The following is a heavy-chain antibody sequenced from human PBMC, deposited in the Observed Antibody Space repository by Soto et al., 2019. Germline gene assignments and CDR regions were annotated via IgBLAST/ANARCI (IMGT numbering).Heavy chain of an antibody. D-gene: IGHD3-22*01. J-gene: IGHJ3*02. Sequence: PGESLKISCKGSGYSFTSYWIGWVRQMPGKGLEWMGRIDPSDSYTNYSPSFQGHVTISADKSISTAYLQWSSLKASDTAMYYCASATRSYYDSSGYYRSYAFDIWGQGTMVTVSS. CDR3: ASATRSYYDSSGYYRSYAFDI. CDR2: IDPSDSYT. CDR1: GYSFTSYW. V-gene: IGHV5-10-1*01.